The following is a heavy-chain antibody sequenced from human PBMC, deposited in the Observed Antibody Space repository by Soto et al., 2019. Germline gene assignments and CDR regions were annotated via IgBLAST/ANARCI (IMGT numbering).Heavy chain of an antibody. D-gene: IGHD1-26*01. CDR1: GGSISSGGYY. CDR2: IYYSGST. CDR3: ARTGGSLRVFDY. V-gene: IGHV4-31*03. Sequence: PSLTCTVYGGSISSGGYYWSWIRQHPGKGLEWIGYIYYSGSTYYNPSLKSRVTISVDTSKNQFSLKLSSVTAADTAVYYCARTGGSLRVFDYWGQGTLVTVSS. J-gene: IGHJ4*02.